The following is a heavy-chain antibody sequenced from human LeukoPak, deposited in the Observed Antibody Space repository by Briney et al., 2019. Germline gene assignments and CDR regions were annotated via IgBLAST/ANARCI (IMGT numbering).Heavy chain of an antibody. D-gene: IGHD6-19*01. CDR1: GYTFTTYF. CDR3: AREYSSGWDY. J-gene: IGHJ4*02. Sequence: ASVKVSCKASGYTFTTYFMHWVRQAPGQGLEWVGIINPSGGGTTYAQKFQDRVTMTRDTSTSTVSMELSSLRSEDTAVYYCAREYSSGWDYWGQGTLVTVSS. V-gene: IGHV1-46*01. CDR2: INPSGGGT.